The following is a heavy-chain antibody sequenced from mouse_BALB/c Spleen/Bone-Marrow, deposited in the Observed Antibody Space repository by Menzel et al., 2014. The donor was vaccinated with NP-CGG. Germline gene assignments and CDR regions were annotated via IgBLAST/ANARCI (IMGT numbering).Heavy chain of an antibody. Sequence: QVQLQQSGPGLVAPSQSLSITCIVSGFSLTSYGASWVRQPPGKGLEWLGVIWGDGSTNYHSALISRLSISKDNSKSQVFLKLNSLQTNDTATYYCRGGPWFAYWGQGTLVTVSA. CDR3: RGGPWFAY. CDR1: GFSLTSYG. J-gene: IGHJ3*01. CDR2: IWGDGST. V-gene: IGHV2-3*01. D-gene: IGHD3-3*01.